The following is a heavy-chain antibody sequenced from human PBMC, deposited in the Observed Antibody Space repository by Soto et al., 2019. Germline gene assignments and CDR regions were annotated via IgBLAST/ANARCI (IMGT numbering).Heavy chain of an antibody. CDR3: ARGGRSAPMDV. CDR1: GYIFSGFG. CDR2: ISTYNGNT. Sequence: QVQLVQSGAEVKKPGASVKVSCKASGYIFSGFGLSWVRQAPGQGLQWMGWISTYNGNTNYGQNLQGRVTMTTDTSTSTAYMGLTSLRSDDTAVYYCARGGRSAPMDVWGQGTTVTVSS. J-gene: IGHJ6*02. V-gene: IGHV1-18*01. D-gene: IGHD3-10*01.